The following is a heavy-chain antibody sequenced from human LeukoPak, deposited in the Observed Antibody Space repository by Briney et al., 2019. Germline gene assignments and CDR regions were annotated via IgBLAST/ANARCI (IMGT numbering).Heavy chain of an antibody. V-gene: IGHV1-2*02. CDR2: IIPNSGGT. D-gene: IGHD6-13*01. Sequence: ASVKVSCKASGYTFTDYYFHWVRXXPGQGLEWMGWIIPNSGGTNCAQKFQGRVTMTRDTSISTTYMELSSLRSDDTAVYYCARGPAAALFDYWGQGTLVTVSS. CDR1: GYTFTDYY. CDR3: ARGPAAALFDY. J-gene: IGHJ4*02.